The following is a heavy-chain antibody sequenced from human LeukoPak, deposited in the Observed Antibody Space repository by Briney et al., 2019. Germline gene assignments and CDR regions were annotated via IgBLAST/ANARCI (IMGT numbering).Heavy chain of an antibody. CDR3: ARSITIFGVVTYFDY. V-gene: IGHV4-59*11. Sequence: SETLSLTCTVSGGSISSHYWSWIRQPPGKGLEWIGYIYYSGSTNYNPSLKSRVTISVDTSKNQFSLKLSSVTAADTAVYYCARSITIFGVVTYFDYWGQGTLVTVSS. CDR2: IYYSGST. CDR1: GGSISSHY. J-gene: IGHJ4*02. D-gene: IGHD3-3*01.